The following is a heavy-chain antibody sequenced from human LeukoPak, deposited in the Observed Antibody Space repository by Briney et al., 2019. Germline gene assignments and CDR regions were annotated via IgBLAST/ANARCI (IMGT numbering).Heavy chain of an antibody. CDR3: ARARGGYSYAYLDYYYGMDV. CDR1: GGSISSYY. J-gene: IGHJ6*02. D-gene: IGHD5-18*01. V-gene: IGHV4-59*01. Sequence: SETLSLTCTVSGGSISSYYWSWIRQPPGKGLEWIGYIYYSGSTNYNPSLKSRVTISVDTSKNQFSLKLSSVTAADTAVYYCARARGGYSYAYLDYYYGMDVWGQGTTVTVSS. CDR2: IYYSGST.